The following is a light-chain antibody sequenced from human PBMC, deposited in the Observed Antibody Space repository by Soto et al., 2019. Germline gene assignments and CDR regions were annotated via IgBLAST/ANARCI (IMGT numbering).Light chain of an antibody. V-gene: IGKV3-20*01. CDR1: QSVSRNY. J-gene: IGKJ2*01. CDR2: GAS. CDR3: QQYGSAPDT. Sequence: EIVLTQSPGTLSLSPGERATLSCRASQSVSRNYLAWYQQKPGQAPRLLIYGASSRATGIPDRFSGSGSGTDFTLNISRLEPEDFAVYYCQQYGSAPDTFGQGSKLEIK.